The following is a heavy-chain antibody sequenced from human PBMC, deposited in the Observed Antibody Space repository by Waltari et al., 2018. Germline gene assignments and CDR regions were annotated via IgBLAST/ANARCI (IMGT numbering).Heavy chain of an antibody. D-gene: IGHD4-17*01. Sequence: EVQLVESGGGLVQPGGSLRLSCAASGFTFSSYSMNWVRQAPGKGLEWVSYISSSSSTIYYADSVKGRFTISRDNAKNSLYLQMNSLRAEDTAVYYCARRDYGDYYGYWGQGTLVTVSS. CDR2: ISSSSSTI. J-gene: IGHJ4*02. CDR3: ARRDYGDYYGY. CDR1: GFTFSSYS. V-gene: IGHV3-48*04.